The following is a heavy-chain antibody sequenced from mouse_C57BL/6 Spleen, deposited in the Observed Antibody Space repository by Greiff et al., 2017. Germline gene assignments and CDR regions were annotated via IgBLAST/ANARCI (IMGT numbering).Heavy chain of an antibody. J-gene: IGHJ2*01. V-gene: IGHV5-4*01. Sequence: EVMLVESGGGLVKPGGSLKLSCAASGFTFSSYAMSWVRQTPEKRLEWVATISDGGSYTYYPDNVKGRFTISRDNAKNNLYLQMSHLKSEDTAMYYCARDLTTVVATPYYFDYWGQGTTLTVSS. D-gene: IGHD1-1*01. CDR3: ARDLTTVVATPYYFDY. CDR2: ISDGGSYT. CDR1: GFTFSSYA.